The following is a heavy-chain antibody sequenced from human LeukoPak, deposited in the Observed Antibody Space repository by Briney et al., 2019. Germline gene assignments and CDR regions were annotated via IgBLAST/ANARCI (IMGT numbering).Heavy chain of an antibody. CDR2: INPDGSNM. Sequence: GGSLRLSCAASGFSFSSYWMSWVRQAPGKGLERVASINPDGSNMLYVDSVKGRFTISRDNAKNSLYLQMNNLRAEDTAVYFCVSGFLQWLYWGQGTLVTVSS. CDR1: GFSFSSYW. D-gene: IGHD3-3*01. CDR3: VSGFLQWLY. J-gene: IGHJ4*02. V-gene: IGHV3-7*01.